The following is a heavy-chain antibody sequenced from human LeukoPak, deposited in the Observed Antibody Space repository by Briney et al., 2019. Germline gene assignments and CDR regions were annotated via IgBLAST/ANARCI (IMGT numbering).Heavy chain of an antibody. V-gene: IGHV3-21*01. CDR3: ARGIIRAYYYYYYYMDV. CDR1: GFTFSTFA. Sequence: GGSLRLSCAASGFTFSTFAMHWVRLSPGKGLEWVSSITGSGPYILYADSVKRRFTISRDNSKNTLYLQMNSLRAEDTAVYYCARGIIRAYYYYYYYMDVWGKGTTVTVSS. J-gene: IGHJ6*03. CDR2: ITGSGPYI. D-gene: IGHD3-3*01.